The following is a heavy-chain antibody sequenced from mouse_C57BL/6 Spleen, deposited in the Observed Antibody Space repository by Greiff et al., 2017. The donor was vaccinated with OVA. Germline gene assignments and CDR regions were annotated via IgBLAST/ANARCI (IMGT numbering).Heavy chain of an antibody. CDR3: ARQIAPGGSYFDY. J-gene: IGHJ2*01. V-gene: IGHV1-80*01. D-gene: IGHD5-1-1*01. CDR2: IYPGDGDT. Sequence: QVQLQQSGAELVKPGASVKISCKASGYAFSSYWMNWVKQRPGKGLEWIGQIYPGDGDTNYNGKFKGKATLTADTSSSTAYMQLSSLTSEDSAVYFCARQIAPGGSYFDYWGQGTTLTVSS. CDR1: GYAFSSYW.